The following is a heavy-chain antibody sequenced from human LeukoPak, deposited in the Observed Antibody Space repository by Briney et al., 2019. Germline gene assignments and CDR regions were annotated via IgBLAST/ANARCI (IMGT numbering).Heavy chain of an antibody. CDR2: ISSTSSYI. D-gene: IGHD1-26*01. CDR1: GFTFSTYS. J-gene: IGHJ4*02. Sequence: GGSLTLSCAASGFTFSTYSMSWVRHAPGRGLEWVSSISSTSSYIYYADSVKGRFTISRDNAKKSLYLQMNSLRADDTAGYYCASSHQIDNLWETLYWGQGTVVSVPS. CDR3: ASSHQIDNLWETLY. V-gene: IGHV3-21*01.